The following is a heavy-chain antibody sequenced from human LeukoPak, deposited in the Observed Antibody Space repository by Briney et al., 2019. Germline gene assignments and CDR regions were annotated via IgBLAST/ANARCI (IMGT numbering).Heavy chain of an antibody. Sequence: GGSLRLSCAASGFTFSSYGMRWVRQAPGKGLEWVAFIRYDGSNKYYADSVKGRFTISRDNSKNTLYLQMNSLRAEDTAVYYCATQVVVVAAPARGDYWGQGTLVTVSS. CDR2: IRYDGSNK. J-gene: IGHJ4*02. CDR1: GFTFSSYG. D-gene: IGHD2-15*01. CDR3: ATQVVVVAAPARGDY. V-gene: IGHV3-30*02.